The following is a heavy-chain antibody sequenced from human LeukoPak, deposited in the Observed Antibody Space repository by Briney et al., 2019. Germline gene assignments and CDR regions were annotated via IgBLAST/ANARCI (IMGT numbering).Heavy chain of an antibody. V-gene: IGHV1-18*01. D-gene: IGHD2-15*01. CDR1: GYTLTNYN. J-gene: IGHJ4*02. CDR3: AREFGHCSGDNCFYFFDL. Sequence: GASVQVSCKASGYTLTNYNISWVRQAPGQGLDWMGWINTHKGHTNFLQKFQGRVTVTTDLSTNTAHMELRRLRSDDTAVYYCAREFGHCSGDNCFYFFDLWGQGSQVIVSS. CDR2: INTHKGHT.